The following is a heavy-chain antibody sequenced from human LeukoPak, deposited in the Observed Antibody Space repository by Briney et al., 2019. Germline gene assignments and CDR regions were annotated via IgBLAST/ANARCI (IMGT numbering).Heavy chain of an antibody. D-gene: IGHD6-19*01. Sequence: GGSRLFSCASSGIIFRHYGLYWVRQAPGKGLEWVAVIWHDGSAEFYADSVKGRFSISRDDSKNTVYLQMNSLRVEDTALYYCARDSRGGWSGYFDLWGQGIVVTVSS. J-gene: IGHJ4*02. CDR3: ARDSRGGWSGYFDL. CDR1: GIIFRHYG. V-gene: IGHV3-33*07. CDR2: IWHDGSAE.